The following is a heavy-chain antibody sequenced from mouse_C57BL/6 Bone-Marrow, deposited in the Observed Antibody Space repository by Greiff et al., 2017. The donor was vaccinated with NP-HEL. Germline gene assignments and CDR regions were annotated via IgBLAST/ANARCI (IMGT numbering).Heavy chain of an antibody. D-gene: IGHD2-1*01. CDR1: GYTFTSYG. CDR2: IYPRSGNT. Sequence: QVQLQQSGAELARPGASVKLSCKASGYTFTSYGISWVKQRTGQGLEWIGEIYPRSGNTYYNEKFKGKATLTADKSSSTAYMELRSLTSEDSAVYFCATIYYGNYVLDYWGQGTTLTVSS. J-gene: IGHJ2*01. V-gene: IGHV1-81*01. CDR3: ATIYYGNYVLDY.